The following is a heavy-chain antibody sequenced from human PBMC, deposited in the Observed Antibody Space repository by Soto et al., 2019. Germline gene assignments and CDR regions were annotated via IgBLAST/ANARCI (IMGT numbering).Heavy chain of an antibody. J-gene: IGHJ4*02. CDR3: ARDGEPSLGRYYYDSSGYYAHFDY. CDR2: ISAYNGNT. V-gene: IGHV1-18*01. D-gene: IGHD3-22*01. Sequence: GASVKVSCKASGYTFTSYGISWVRQAPGQGLEWMGWISAYNGNTNYAQKLQGRVTMTTDTSTSTAYMELRSLRSDDTAVYYCARDGEPSLGRYYYDSSGYYAHFDYWGQGTLVTVSS. CDR1: GYTFTSYG.